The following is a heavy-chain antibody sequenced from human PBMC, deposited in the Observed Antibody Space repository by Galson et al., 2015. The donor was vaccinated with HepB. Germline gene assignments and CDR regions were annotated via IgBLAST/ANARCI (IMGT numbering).Heavy chain of an antibody. CDR2: ISISGDTI. Sequence: SLRLSCAASGFTFTNYVMNWVRQAPGKGLEWVSTISISGDTIYYADSVKGRFTISRDNSKNTLFLQMNSLRAEDTAVYFCAGYLRSCSGGSCDRWFDPWGQGTLVTVSS. CDR1: GFTFTNYV. D-gene: IGHD2-15*01. V-gene: IGHV3-23*01. CDR3: AGYLRSCSGGSCDRWFDP. J-gene: IGHJ5*02.